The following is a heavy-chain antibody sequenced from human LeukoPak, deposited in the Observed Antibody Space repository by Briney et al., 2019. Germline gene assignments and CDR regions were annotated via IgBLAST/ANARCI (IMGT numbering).Heavy chain of an antibody. D-gene: IGHD3-3*01. CDR2: INPNSGGT. CDR1: GYTFTGYY. CDR3: AQEAKFWSGLMDV. J-gene: IGHJ6*04. Sequence: ASVKVSCKASGYTFTGYYMHWVRQAPGQGLEWMGWINPNSGGTNYAQKFQGRVTMTRDTSISTAYMELSRLRSDDTAVYYCAQEAKFWSGLMDVWGKGTTVTVSS. V-gene: IGHV1-2*02.